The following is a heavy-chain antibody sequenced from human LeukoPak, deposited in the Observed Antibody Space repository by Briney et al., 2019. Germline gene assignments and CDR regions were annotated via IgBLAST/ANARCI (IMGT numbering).Heavy chain of an antibody. D-gene: IGHD7-27*01. Sequence: GGSLRLSCAASGFTFSSYGMHWVRQAPGKGLEWVAFIRYDGSNKYYADSVKGRFTISRDNSKNTLYLQMNSLRADDTAVYYCATGRTSNSPGPTYWGQGTLVTVSS. CDR1: GFTFSSYG. J-gene: IGHJ4*02. CDR2: IRYDGSNK. V-gene: IGHV3-30*02. CDR3: ATGRTSNSPGPTY.